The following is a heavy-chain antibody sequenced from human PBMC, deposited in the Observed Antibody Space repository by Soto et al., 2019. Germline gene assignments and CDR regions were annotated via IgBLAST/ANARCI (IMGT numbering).Heavy chain of an antibody. CDR2: INPSGGST. J-gene: IGHJ5*02. Sequence: ASVKVSCKASGYTFTSYYMHWVRQDPGQGLEWMGIINPSGGSTSYAQKFQGRVTMTRDTSTSTVYMELSSLRSEDTAVYYCARDGTYCSGGSCYPVNWFDPWGQGTLVTVSS. D-gene: IGHD2-15*01. V-gene: IGHV1-46*01. CDR1: GYTFTSYY. CDR3: ARDGTYCSGGSCYPVNWFDP.